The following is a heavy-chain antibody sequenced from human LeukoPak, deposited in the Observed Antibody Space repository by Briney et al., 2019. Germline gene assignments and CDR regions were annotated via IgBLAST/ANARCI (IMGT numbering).Heavy chain of an antibody. J-gene: IGHJ4*02. CDR3: ALGTDYYGSGSGFDY. Sequence: ASVKVSCKASGYTFTSYGISWVRQAPGQGLEWMGWISAYNGNTNYAQKLQGRVTMTTDTSTSTAYMELRSLRSDDTAVYYCALGTDYYGSGSGFDYWGQGTLVTVSS. V-gene: IGHV1-18*01. D-gene: IGHD3-10*01. CDR1: GYTFTSYG. CDR2: ISAYNGNT.